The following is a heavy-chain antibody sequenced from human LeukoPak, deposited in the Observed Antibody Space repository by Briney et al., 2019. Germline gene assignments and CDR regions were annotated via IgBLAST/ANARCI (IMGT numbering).Heavy chain of an antibody. CDR3: ASIGPDSSGYSRRYWYFDL. Sequence: SETLSLTCTVSGGSISSYYWSWIRQPAGKGLEWIGRIYTSGSTNYNPSLKSRVTMSVDTSKNQFSLKLSSATAADTAVYYCASIGPDSSGYSRRYWYFDLWGRGTLVTVSS. CDR1: GGSISSYY. CDR2: IYTSGST. D-gene: IGHD3-22*01. J-gene: IGHJ2*01. V-gene: IGHV4-4*07.